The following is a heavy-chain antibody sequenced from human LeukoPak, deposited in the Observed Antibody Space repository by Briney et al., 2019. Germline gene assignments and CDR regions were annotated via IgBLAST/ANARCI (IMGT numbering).Heavy chain of an antibody. CDR2: INPNSGGT. V-gene: IGHV1-2*02. J-gene: IGHJ4*02. CDR1: GYTFTGYY. D-gene: IGHD1-26*01. Sequence: GASVKVSCKASGYTFTGYYMHWVRQAPGQGLEWMGWINPNSGGTNYAQKFQGRVTMTRDTSISTAYMELSRLRSDDTAVYYCARDPEWELSRHFDYWGQGTLVTVSS. CDR3: ARDPEWELSRHFDY.